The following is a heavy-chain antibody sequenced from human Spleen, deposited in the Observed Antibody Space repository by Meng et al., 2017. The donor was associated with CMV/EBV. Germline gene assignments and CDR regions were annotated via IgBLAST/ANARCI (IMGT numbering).Heavy chain of an antibody. D-gene: IGHD7-27*01. CDR1: GYTFTSHG. Sequence: VSCTASGYTFTSHGITWVRQAPGQGLEWMGWISPSIGSTNYAQKLEGRVTMTTDRSTTTAYLELRSLRYDDTAVYFCARGTGIFDYWGQGTLVTVSS. CDR2: ISPSIGST. CDR3: ARGTGIFDY. J-gene: IGHJ4*02. V-gene: IGHV1-18*04.